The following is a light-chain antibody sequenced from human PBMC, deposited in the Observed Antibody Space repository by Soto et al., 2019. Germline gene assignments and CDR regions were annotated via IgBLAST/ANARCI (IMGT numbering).Light chain of an antibody. CDR1: QSISRH. V-gene: IGKV1-39*01. Sequence: DIQMTQSPSSLSASVGDRVSITCRASQSISRHLNWYQQKPGKAPKVLIHSASTLQSGVPSRFSASGSGTDFTLSITNLQPEDFATYYCQQCYGTFPFGGGTKVENK. J-gene: IGKJ4*01. CDR2: SAS. CDR3: QQCYGTFP.